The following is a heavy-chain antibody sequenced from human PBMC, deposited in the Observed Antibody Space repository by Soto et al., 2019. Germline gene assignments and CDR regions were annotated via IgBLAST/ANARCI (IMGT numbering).Heavy chain of an antibody. J-gene: IGHJ3*02. Sequence: GASVKVSCKESGYTFTSYCSSWVRQENGQGLEWMGRISAYNGNTNYAQKLQGRVTMTTDTSTSTAYMELRSLRSDDTAVYYCARDPEQQPNDAFDIWGQGTMVTVSS. D-gene: IGHD6-13*01. CDR3: ARDPEQQPNDAFDI. V-gene: IGHV1-18*01. CDR1: GYTFTSYC. CDR2: ISAYNGNT.